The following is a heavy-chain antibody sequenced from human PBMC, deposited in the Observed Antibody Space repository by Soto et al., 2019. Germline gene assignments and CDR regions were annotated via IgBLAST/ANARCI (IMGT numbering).Heavy chain of an antibody. CDR3: AKDLRAVSTVTRADS. J-gene: IGHJ4*02. CDR2: ISGNGGGT. CDR1: GFTFSSYA. Sequence: EVQLLESGGGLVSPGGSLRLSCAASGFTFSSYAMSWVRQAPGKGLEWVSAISGNGGGTYYADSVKGRFTISRDNSKYMLFLQMNSLRAEDTAVYYCAKDLRAVSTVTRADSWGLGTLVTVSS. V-gene: IGHV3-23*01. D-gene: IGHD4-17*01.